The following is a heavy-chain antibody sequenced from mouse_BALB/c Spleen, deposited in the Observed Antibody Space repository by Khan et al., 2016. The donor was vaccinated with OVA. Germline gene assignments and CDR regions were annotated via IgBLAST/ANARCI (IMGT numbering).Heavy chain of an antibody. V-gene: IGHV1S81*02. CDR2: TNPTNGRT. CDR1: VYTFTSYW. D-gene: IGHD1-1*01. Sequence: QVQLKQSGAELVKAGASVKMSCKASVYTFTSYWMHWVKQRLGQGLEWFAETNPTNGRTYYNEKFTSKATLTVDKSSSTAYMLLSGPTFEDSAVYYCARIKKIVATYFDYWGQGTTLTVSS. J-gene: IGHJ2*01. CDR3: ARIKKIVATYFDY.